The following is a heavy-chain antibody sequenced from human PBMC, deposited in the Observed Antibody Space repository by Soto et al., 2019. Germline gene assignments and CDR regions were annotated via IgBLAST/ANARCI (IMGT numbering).Heavy chain of an antibody. J-gene: IGHJ6*03. CDR3: ARLSGSGWSAAYYYDYYMDG. CDR1: GGSISSSRYY. D-gene: IGHD6-19*01. Sequence: QLQLLESGPGLVKHSETLSLTCTVSGGSISSSRYYCGWIRQPPGKGLAWIGSIYYSGSTYYNPSLKSRVTISVDTSNNPFSLKLSAVTAADTVVYYCARLSGSGWSAAYYYDYYMDGWGKRTKVTVSS. V-gene: IGHV4-39*01. CDR2: IYYSGST.